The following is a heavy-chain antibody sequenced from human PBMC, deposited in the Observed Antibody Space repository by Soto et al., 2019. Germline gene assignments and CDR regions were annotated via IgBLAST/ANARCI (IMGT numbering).Heavy chain of an antibody. CDR3: AGDYTFPDY. V-gene: IGHV1-18*01. D-gene: IGHD2-21*01. J-gene: IGHJ4*02. CDR1: GYTFTSYG. Sequence: QVQLVQSGAEVKKPGASVKVSCKTSGYTFTSYGITWVRQAPGQGLEWMGWSSTSNGDTNYVQQSKGRVTMTTDTTTGTGYMELRSLKSDDTAVYFCAGDYTFPDYWGQGTLVTVSS. CDR2: SSTSNGDT.